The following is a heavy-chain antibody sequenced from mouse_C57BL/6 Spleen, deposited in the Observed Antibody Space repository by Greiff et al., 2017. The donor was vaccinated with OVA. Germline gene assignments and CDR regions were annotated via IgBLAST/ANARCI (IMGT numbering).Heavy chain of an antibody. Sequence: QVQLKESDAELVKPGASVKISCKVSGYTFTDHTIHWMKQRPEQGLEWIGYIYPRDGSTKYNEKFKVKATLTADKSSSTAYMQLNSLTSEDSAVYFCARGYDYDVHSPWFAYWGQGTLVTVSA. CDR3: ARGYDYDVHSPWFAY. J-gene: IGHJ3*01. CDR2: IYPRDGST. V-gene: IGHV1-78*01. D-gene: IGHD2-4*01. CDR1: GYTFTDHT.